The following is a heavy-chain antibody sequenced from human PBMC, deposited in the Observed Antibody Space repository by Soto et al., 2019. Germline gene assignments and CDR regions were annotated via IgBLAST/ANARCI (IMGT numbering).Heavy chain of an antibody. CDR3: ARGRYGDY. CDR1: GYIFTTYG. Sequence: QVHLVQSGAEVKKPGASVKVSCKGSGYIFTTYGITWVRQAPGQGLEWMGWISAHNVNTNYAQKLPGRVTVTRDTSTSPAYMELRNLRSDDTAVYYCARGRYGDYWGQGDLVTVSS. J-gene: IGHJ4*02. CDR2: ISAHNVNT. D-gene: IGHD1-1*01. V-gene: IGHV1-18*01.